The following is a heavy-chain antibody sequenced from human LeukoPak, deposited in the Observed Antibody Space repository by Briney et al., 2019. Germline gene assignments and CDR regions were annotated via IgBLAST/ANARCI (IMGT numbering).Heavy chain of an antibody. Sequence: SETLSLTCTVSGGSISSSSYHWGWIRQPPGKGLEWIGSIYYSGSTYYNPSLKSRVTISVDTSMNQFSLKLSSVTAADTAVYYCARAGEVWGSYPNYYYMDVWGKGTTVTISS. V-gene: IGHV4-39*01. J-gene: IGHJ6*03. CDR3: ARAGEVWGSYPNYYYMDV. CDR1: GGSISSSSYH. D-gene: IGHD3-16*02. CDR2: IYYSGST.